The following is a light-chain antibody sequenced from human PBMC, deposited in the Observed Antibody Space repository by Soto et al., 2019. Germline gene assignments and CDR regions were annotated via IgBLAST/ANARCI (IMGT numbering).Light chain of an antibody. CDR2: EVS. J-gene: IGLJ1*01. CDR1: SSDVGGYNY. V-gene: IGLV2-14*01. Sequence: QSVLTQPASVSGSPGQSITISCTGTSSDVGGYNYVSWYQQYPGKAPKLIIYEVSNRPSGVSNRFSGSKSGNTASLTISGLQAEDETDYYCSSCTSTSTCLFGTGTKVTVL. CDR3: SSCTSTSTCL.